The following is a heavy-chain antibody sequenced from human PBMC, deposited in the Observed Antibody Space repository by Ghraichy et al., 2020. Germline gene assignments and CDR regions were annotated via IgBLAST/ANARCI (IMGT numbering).Heavy chain of an antibody. CDR2: ITGSGGNT. Sequence: GGSLRLSCAASGFTFSSYAMSWVRQAPGKGLEWVSAITGSGGNTYYADSVKGRFTISRDNSKNTLYLQMNSLRAEDTAAYYCAKARGDKWEFYYFDYSGQPTLVTVSS. CDR3: AKARGDKWEFYYFDY. V-gene: IGHV3-23*01. D-gene: IGHD1-26*01. CDR1: GFTFSSYA. J-gene: IGHJ4*02.